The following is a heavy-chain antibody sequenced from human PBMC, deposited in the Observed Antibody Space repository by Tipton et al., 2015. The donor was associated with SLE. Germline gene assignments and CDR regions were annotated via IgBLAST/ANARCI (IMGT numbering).Heavy chain of an antibody. D-gene: IGHD3-9*01. J-gene: IGHJ4*02. V-gene: IGHV1-46*01. Sequence: VQLVQSGAEVKKPGASVKVSCKASGYTFTSYYMHWVRQAPGQGLEWMGIINPSGGSTSYAQKFQGRVTMTGGTSISTAYMELSSLRSDDTAVYFCARGGPSDILTGYPYTLWGQGTLVTVSS. CDR3: ARGGPSDILTGYPYTL. CDR2: INPSGGST. CDR1: GYTFTSYY.